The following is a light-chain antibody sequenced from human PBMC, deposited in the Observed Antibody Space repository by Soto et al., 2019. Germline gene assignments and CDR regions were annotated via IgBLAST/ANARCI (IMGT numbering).Light chain of an antibody. CDR3: QQYGSSPHT. CDR1: QSVSSSY. Sequence: EIVLTQSPGTLSLSPGERATLSCRASQSVSSSYLAWYQHTPGQAPRLLIYGASSRATGIPDRFSGSGSGTDFTLTISSLEPEDFAVYYCQQYGSSPHTFGQGTKLEIK. V-gene: IGKV3-20*01. J-gene: IGKJ2*01. CDR2: GAS.